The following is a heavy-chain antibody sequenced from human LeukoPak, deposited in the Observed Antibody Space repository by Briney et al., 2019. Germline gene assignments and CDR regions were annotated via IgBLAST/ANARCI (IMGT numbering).Heavy chain of an antibody. CDR3: ARDTMALQQVDY. J-gene: IGHJ4*02. D-gene: IGHD3-3*01. V-gene: IGHV4-39*07. Sequence: SETLSLTCTVSGGSISSSSYYWGWIRQPPGKGLEWIGSIYYSGSTYYNPSLKSRVTISVDTSKNQFSLTLSSVTAADTAVYYCARDTMALQQVDYWGQGTLVTVSS. CDR1: GGSISSSSYY. CDR2: IYYSGST.